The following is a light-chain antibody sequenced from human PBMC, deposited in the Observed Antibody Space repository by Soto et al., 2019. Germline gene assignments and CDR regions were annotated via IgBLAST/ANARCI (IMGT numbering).Light chain of an antibody. CDR2: TNT. CDR3: AAWDASLNGYV. J-gene: IGLJ1*01. CDR1: RSNIGSNT. V-gene: IGLV1-44*01. Sequence: QSVLTQPPSPSGTPGQRVTISCSGSRSNIGSNTVSWYQQVPGTAPKLLIYTNTQRPSGVPDRFSGSKSGTSASLPISGLQSEDEADYYCAAWDASLNGYVFGPGTKLTVL.